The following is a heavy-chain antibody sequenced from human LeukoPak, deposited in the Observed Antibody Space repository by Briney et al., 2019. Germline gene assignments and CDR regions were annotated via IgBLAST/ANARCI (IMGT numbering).Heavy chain of an antibody. J-gene: IGHJ4*02. V-gene: IGHV3-7*01. D-gene: IGHD3-22*01. Sequence: TGGSLRLSCAASGFTFTTYWMTWVRQAPGKGLEWVANIKQDGSEKYYVDSVKGRFTISRDNAKNSLYLRMNSLRAEDTAVYYCAREPAHYYDSSGYHDYWGQGTLVTVSS. CDR1: GFTFTTYW. CDR2: IKQDGSEK. CDR3: AREPAHYYDSSGYHDY.